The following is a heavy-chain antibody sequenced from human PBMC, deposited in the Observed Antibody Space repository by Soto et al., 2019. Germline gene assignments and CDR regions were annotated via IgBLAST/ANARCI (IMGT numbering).Heavy chain of an antibody. CDR2: INRDGSEK. CDR1: GFTFSNYW. V-gene: IGHV3-7*01. D-gene: IGHD3-3*01. CDR3: ARAGVSYGLDF. Sequence: EVQLEESGGTLVQPGGSLRLSCAASGFTFSNYWMSWVRQAPGKGLERVANINRDGSEKYYGDSVRGRVTISRDNPKNSLYLQMTSLSVDDTALYYCARAGVSYGLDFWGQGTLVTVSS. J-gene: IGHJ4*02.